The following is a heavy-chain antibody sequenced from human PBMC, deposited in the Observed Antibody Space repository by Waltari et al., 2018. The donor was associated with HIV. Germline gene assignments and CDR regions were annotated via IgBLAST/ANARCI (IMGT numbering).Heavy chain of an antibody. D-gene: IGHD5-18*01. J-gene: IGHJ6*02. CDR1: GFTFNDYC. V-gene: IGHV3-7*01. CDR2: IKQDGSKK. Sequence: EMQLVQSGGGLDQPGGSLRLSCAASGFTFNDYCVIWVRQAQGKGLEWVANIKQDGSKKYHVDSVNGRFTISRDNAKNSLYLQMNSLRVEDTAIYYCARENIQPWEVGEGMDVWGQGSAVTVSS. CDR3: ARENIQPWEVGEGMDV.